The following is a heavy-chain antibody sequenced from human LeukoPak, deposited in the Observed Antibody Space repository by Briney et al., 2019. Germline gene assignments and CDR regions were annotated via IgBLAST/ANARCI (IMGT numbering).Heavy chain of an antibody. CDR2: ISAYNGNT. CDR3: ASQYCSSTSCQEYFQH. CDR1: GYTFTSYG. Sequence: ASVKVSCKASGYTFTSYGISWVRQAPGQGLEWMGWISAYNGNTNYAQKFQGRVTITTDESTSTAYMELSSLRSEDTAVYYCASQYCSSTSCQEYFQHWGPGTLVTVSS. J-gene: IGHJ1*01. V-gene: IGHV1-18*01. D-gene: IGHD2-2*01.